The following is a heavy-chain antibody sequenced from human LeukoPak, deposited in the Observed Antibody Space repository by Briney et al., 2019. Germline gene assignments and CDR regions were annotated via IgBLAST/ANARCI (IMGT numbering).Heavy chain of an antibody. Sequence: ASVKVSCKASGYTFTSYGISWVRQAPGQGLEWMEWISAYKGNTNYAQKLQGRVTMTTDTSTSTAYMELRSLRSDDTAVYYCARGRGYSGYLPFDYWGQGTLVTVSS. CDR2: ISAYKGNT. D-gene: IGHD5-12*01. J-gene: IGHJ4*02. CDR3: ARGRGYSGYLPFDY. CDR1: GYTFTSYG. V-gene: IGHV1-18*04.